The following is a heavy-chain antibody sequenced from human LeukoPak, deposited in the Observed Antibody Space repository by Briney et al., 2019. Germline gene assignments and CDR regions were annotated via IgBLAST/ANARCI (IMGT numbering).Heavy chain of an antibody. CDR2: IHYSGST. J-gene: IGHJ4*02. CDR3: ASKSGWLGNFDY. CDR1: GGSISSSSYY. V-gene: IGHV4-39*01. D-gene: IGHD6-19*01. Sequence: PSETLSLTCTVSGGSISSSSYYWGWIRQPPGKGLEWIGIIHYSGSTYYNPSLKSRITISVDTSKNQFSLKLSSVTAADTAVYYCASKSGWLGNFDYWGQGTLVTVSS.